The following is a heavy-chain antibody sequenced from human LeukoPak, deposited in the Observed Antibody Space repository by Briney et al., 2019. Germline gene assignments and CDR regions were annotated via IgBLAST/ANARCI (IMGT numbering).Heavy chain of an antibody. J-gene: IGHJ4*02. CDR2: VNLQGST. Sequence: PSETLSLTCGVSGGSITNTNYWSWVRQPPGKGLEWIGEVNLQGSTNYNPSLMGRVAISVDTSENHISLQLTSVTAADTAVYYCAREGGPYRPLDYSGQGTLVTVSS. CDR1: GGSITNTNY. V-gene: IGHV4-4*02. CDR3: AREGGPYRPLDY.